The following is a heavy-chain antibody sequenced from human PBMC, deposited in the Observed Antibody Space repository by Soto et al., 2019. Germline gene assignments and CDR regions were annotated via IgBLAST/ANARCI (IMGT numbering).Heavy chain of an antibody. CDR3: VRDYDILTAYQYYFDY. V-gene: IGHV1-46*01. J-gene: IGHJ4*02. CDR1: GYTFTNYY. Sequence: SVKVSCKASGYTFTNYYMHWVRQAPGQGLEWMGIINPSVGSTTYAQRFQGRFTITRDTSTSTVYMELSSLRSEDTAVYYCVRDYDILTAYQYYFDYWGQGTLVTVSS. D-gene: IGHD3-9*01. CDR2: INPSVGST.